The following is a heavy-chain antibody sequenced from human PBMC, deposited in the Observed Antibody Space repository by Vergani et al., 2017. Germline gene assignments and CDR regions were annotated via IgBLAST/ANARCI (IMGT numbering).Heavy chain of an antibody. CDR1: GGSFSGYY. CDR2: INHSGST. D-gene: IGHD4-11*01. J-gene: IGHJ4*02. CDR3: ARAAVTTDVTGGWKYYFDY. V-gene: IGHV4-34*01. Sequence: QVQLQQWGAGLLKPSETLSLTCAVYGGSFSGYYWSWIRQHPGTGLEWIGEINHSGSTNYNPSLKSRVTISVDTSKHQFSLQLSSVTAAYTSVYDCARAAVTTDVTGGWKYYFDYWGQGTLVTVSS.